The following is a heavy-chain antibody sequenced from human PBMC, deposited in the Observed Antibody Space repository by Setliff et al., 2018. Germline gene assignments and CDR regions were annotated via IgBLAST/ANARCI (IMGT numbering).Heavy chain of an antibody. V-gene: IGHV3-20*01. D-gene: IGHD2-15*01. CDR2: INWNGGST. CDR1: GFIFDDYG. CDR3: ARDCRYCSGGSPYWYFDL. Sequence: GSLRLSCAASGFIFDDYGMSWVRQAPGKGLEWVSGINWNGGSTGYADSVKGRFTISRDNAKNSLYLQMNSLRAEDTALYHCARDCRYCSGGSPYWYFDLWGRGILVTVSS. J-gene: IGHJ2*01.